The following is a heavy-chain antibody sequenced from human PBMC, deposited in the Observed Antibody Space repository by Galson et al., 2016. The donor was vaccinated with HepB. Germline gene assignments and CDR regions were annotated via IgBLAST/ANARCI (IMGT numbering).Heavy chain of an antibody. J-gene: IGHJ4*02. Sequence: SLRLSCAASGFTVSSNYMSWVRQAPGKGLEWVSVIYSGGSTYYADSVKGRFTISRDNSKTTLYLQMNSLRAEDTAVYYCARDRKYYGSGSYLEYFDYWGQGARVTVSS. CDR2: IYSGGST. D-gene: IGHD3-10*01. V-gene: IGHV3-53*01. CDR1: GFTVSSNY. CDR3: ARDRKYYGSGSYLEYFDY.